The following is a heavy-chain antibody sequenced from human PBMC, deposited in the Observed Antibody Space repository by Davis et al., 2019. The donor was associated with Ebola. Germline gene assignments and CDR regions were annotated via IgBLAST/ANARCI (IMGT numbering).Heavy chain of an antibody. Sequence: SETLSLTCTVSGGSVSSGSYYWSWIRQPPGKRLEWIGYIYYSGSTNYNPSLKSRVTIPVDTSKNQFSLTLSSVTAADTAVYYCARAGGEYSGYTELDPWGQGTLVTVSS. CDR2: IYYSGST. J-gene: IGHJ5*02. V-gene: IGHV4-61*01. D-gene: IGHD5-12*01. CDR3: ARAGGEYSGYTELDP. CDR1: GGSVSSGSYY.